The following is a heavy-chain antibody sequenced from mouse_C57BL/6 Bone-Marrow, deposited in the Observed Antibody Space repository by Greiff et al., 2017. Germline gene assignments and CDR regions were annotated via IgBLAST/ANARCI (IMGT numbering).Heavy chain of an antibody. D-gene: IGHD2-1*01. V-gene: IGHV1-81*01. J-gene: IGHJ3*01. Sequence: VKLMESGAELARPGASVKLSCKASGYTFTSYGISWVKQRTGQGLEWIGEIYPRSGNTYYNEKFKGKATLTADKSSSTAYMELRSLTSEDSAVYFCARGGEGYYGNFLFAYWGQGTLVTVSA. CDR2: IYPRSGNT. CDR1: GYTFTSYG. CDR3: ARGGEGYYGNFLFAY.